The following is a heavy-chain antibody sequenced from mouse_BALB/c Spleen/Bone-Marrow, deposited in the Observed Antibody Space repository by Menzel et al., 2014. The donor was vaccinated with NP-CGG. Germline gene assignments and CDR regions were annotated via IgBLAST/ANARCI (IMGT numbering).Heavy chain of an antibody. J-gene: IGHJ2*01. CDR3: ATYDGYYFDY. V-gene: IGHV3-8*02. CDR2: ISYSGTT. CDR1: GDSITSGY. Sequence: EGKVEESGPSLVKPSQTLSLTCSVTGDSITSGYWNWIRKFPGNKLEYMGYISYSGTTYYSPSLKSRISTTRDTSKNQYYLQLNSVTTEDTATYYCATYDGYYFDYWGQGTTLTVSS. D-gene: IGHD1-2*01.